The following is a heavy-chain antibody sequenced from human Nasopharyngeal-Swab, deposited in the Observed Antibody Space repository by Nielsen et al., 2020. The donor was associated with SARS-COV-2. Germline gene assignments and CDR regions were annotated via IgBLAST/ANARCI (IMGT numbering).Heavy chain of an antibody. V-gene: IGHV3-48*03. J-gene: IGHJ4*02. D-gene: IGHD6-19*01. CDR3: ARGEQQWLVRNYFDY. CDR1: GFTFSSYE. Sequence: GESLKISCAASGFTFSSYEMNWVRQAPGKGLEWVSYISSSGSTIYYADSVKGRFTISRDNAKNSLYLQMNSLRAEDTAVCYCARGEQQWLVRNYFDYWGQGTLVTVSS. CDR2: ISSSGSTI.